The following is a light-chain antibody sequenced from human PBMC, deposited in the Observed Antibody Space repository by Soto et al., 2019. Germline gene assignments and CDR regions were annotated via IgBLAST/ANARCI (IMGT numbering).Light chain of an antibody. V-gene: IGKV1-9*01. J-gene: IGKJ5*01. CDR2: AAS. CDR1: QGISSY. Sequence: DIQLTQSPSFLSASVGDRVTITCRASQGISSYLAWYQQKPGKAPKLLIYAASTLQSGVPSRFSGSGSGTEFTLTISSLHPEEFATYYCQQLNSYPLFGQGTRLEIK. CDR3: QQLNSYPL.